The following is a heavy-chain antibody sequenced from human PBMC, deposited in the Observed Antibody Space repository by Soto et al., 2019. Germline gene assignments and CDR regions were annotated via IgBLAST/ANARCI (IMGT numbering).Heavy chain of an antibody. CDR3: ARDKQWLADDAFDI. CDR2: IKQDGSEK. CDR1: GFTFSSYW. D-gene: IGHD6-19*01. Sequence: GGSLRLSCAASGFTFSSYWMSWVRQAPGKGLEWVANIKQDGSEKYYVDSVKGRFTISRDNAKNSLYLQMNSLRAEDMAVYYCARDKQWLADDAFDIWGQGTMVTVSS. J-gene: IGHJ3*02. V-gene: IGHV3-7*01.